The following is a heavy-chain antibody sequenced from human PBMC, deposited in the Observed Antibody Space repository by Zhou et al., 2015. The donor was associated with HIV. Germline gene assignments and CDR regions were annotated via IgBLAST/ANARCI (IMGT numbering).Heavy chain of an antibody. CDR3: ARVGVGGSSGWDIDWYFDL. CDR1: GGTFSSYA. CDR2: IIPIFGTA. Sequence: QVQLVQSGAEVKKPGSSVKVSCKASGGTFSSYAISWVRQAPGQGLEWMGGIIPIFGTANYAQKFQGRVTITADESTSTAYMELSSLRSEDTAVYYCARVGVGGSSGWDIDWYFDLWGRGTLVTVSS. J-gene: IGHJ2*01. D-gene: IGHD6-19*01. V-gene: IGHV1-69*01.